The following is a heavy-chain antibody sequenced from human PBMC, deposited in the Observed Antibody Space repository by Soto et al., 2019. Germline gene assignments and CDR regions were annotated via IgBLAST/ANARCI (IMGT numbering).Heavy chain of an antibody. J-gene: IGHJ4*02. Sequence: EVQLVESGGGLVQPGGSLRLSCAASGFTVSSNYMSWVRQAPGKRLEWVSVIYSGGSTYYADSVKGRFTISRDNSKNTLYLQMNSLRAEDTAVYYCAALIAAAVVDYWGQGTLVTVSS. CDR1: GFTVSSNY. V-gene: IGHV3-66*01. CDR3: AALIAAAVVDY. D-gene: IGHD6-13*01. CDR2: IYSGGST.